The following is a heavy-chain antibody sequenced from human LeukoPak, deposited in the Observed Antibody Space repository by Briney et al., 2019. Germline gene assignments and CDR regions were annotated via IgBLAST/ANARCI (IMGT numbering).Heavy chain of an antibody. CDR2: IYYSGST. CDR1: GGSISSYY. CDR3: AREDKILTGYLPYYYYYYMDV. V-gene: IGHV4-59*12. Sequence: PSETLSLTCTVSGGSISSYYWSWIRQPPGKGLEWIGYIYYSGSTNYNPSLKSRVTISVDTSKNQFSLKLSSVTAADTAVYYCAREDKILTGYLPYYYYYYMDVWGKGTTVTVSS. J-gene: IGHJ6*03. D-gene: IGHD3-9*01.